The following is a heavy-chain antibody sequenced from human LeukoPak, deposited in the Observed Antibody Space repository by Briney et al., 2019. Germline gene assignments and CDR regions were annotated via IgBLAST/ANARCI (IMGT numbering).Heavy chain of an antibody. V-gene: IGHV3-7*01. J-gene: IGHJ3*02. D-gene: IGHD2-15*01. Sequence: PGGSLRPSCAASGFTFSSYWMSWVRQAPGKGLEWVANIKQDGSEKYYVDSVKGRFTISRDNAKNSLYLQMNSLRADDTAVYYCARADLSDVVVVAATRSAFDIWGQGTMVTVSS. CDR1: GFTFSSYW. CDR3: ARADLSDVVVVAATRSAFDI. CDR2: IKQDGSEK.